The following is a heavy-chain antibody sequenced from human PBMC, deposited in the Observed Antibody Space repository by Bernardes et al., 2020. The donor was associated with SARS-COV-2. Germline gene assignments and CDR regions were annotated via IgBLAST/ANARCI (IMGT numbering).Heavy chain of an antibody. CDR3: ARDEIVGAKDPHWFDP. V-gene: IGHV1-18*01. CDR1: GYTFTSYG. Sequence: ASVKVSCKASGYTFTSYGISWVRQAPGQGLEWMGWISAYNGNINYAQKLQGRVTMTTDTSTRTAYMELRSLRSDDTAVYYCARDEIVGAKDPHWFDPWGQGTLVTVSS. CDR2: ISAYNGNI. D-gene: IGHD1-26*01. J-gene: IGHJ5*02.